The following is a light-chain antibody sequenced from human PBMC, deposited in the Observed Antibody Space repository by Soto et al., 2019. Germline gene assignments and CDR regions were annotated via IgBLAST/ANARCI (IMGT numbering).Light chain of an antibody. CDR1: QSVASN. V-gene: IGKV3-20*01. CDR2: AAS. J-gene: IGKJ5*01. Sequence: ENVMTQSPGTLSLAPGESATLSCRASQSVASNIAWYQQRPGQAPRLLIYAASTRAPGIPDRFSGRGSGTDFSLSISSLQPEDVAFYHCQQYGASRITFGQGTRLEI. CDR3: QQYGASRIT.